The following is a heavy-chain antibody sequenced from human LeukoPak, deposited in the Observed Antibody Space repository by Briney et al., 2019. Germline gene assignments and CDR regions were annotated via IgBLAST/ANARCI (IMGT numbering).Heavy chain of an antibody. CDR2: ISSSSSYI. D-gene: IGHD3-22*01. J-gene: IGHJ4*02. V-gene: IGHV3-21*04. Sequence: GGSLRLSCAPSGFTFSSYSMNWVRQAPGKGLEWVSSISSSSSYIHYADSVKGRFTVSRDNAKNSLYLQMNSLRAEDTAVYYCAKADSSGYYHFDYWGQGTLVTVSS. CDR1: GFTFSSYS. CDR3: AKADSSGYYHFDY.